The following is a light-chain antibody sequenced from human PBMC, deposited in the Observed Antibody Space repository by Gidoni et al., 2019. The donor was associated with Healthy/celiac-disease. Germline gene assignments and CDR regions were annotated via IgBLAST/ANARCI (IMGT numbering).Light chain of an antibody. CDR2: AAS. Sequence: DIQLTQSPSFLSASVGDRVTIPCRASQGISSYLAWYQQKPGKAPKLLIYAASTLQSGVPSRFSGSGSGTEFTLTISSLQPEDFATYYCQQLNSYPLVTFGGGTKVEIK. V-gene: IGKV1-9*01. CDR1: QGISSY. J-gene: IGKJ4*01. CDR3: QQLNSYPLVT.